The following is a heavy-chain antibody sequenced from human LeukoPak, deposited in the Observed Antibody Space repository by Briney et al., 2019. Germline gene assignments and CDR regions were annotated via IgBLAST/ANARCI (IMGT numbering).Heavy chain of an antibody. CDR1: GYTFTGYY. CDR2: INPNSGGT. V-gene: IGHV1-2*02. Sequence: GASVKVSCKASGYTFTGYYMHWVRQAPGQGLEWMGWINPNSGGTNYAQKFQGRVTMTRDTSISTAYMELSRLRSDDTAVYYCASSITIFAVVITPGDWFDPWGQGTLVTVSS. CDR3: ASSITIFAVVITPGDWFDP. J-gene: IGHJ5*02. D-gene: IGHD3-3*01.